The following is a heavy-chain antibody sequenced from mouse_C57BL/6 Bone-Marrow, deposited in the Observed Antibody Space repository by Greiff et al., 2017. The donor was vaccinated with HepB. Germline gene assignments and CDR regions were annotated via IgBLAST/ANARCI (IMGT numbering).Heavy chain of an antibody. CDR1: GYTFTSYW. V-gene: IGHV1-55*01. CDR2: IYPGSGST. D-gene: IGHD2-3*01. J-gene: IGHJ1*03. CDR3: ARTGGYSNFDV. Sequence: QVQLQQPGAELVKPGASVKMSCKASGYTFTSYWITWVKQRPGQGLEWIGDIYPGSGSTNYNEKFKSKATLTVDTSSSKAYMQHSSLTSEDSAVYYCARTGGYSNFDVWGTGTTVTVSS.